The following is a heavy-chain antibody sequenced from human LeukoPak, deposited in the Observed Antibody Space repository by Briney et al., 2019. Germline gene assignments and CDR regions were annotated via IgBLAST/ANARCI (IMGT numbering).Heavy chain of an antibody. CDR1: GFTFSSYG. D-gene: IGHD6-19*01. Sequence: PGGSLRLSCAASGFTFSSYGMHWVRQAPGKGLEWVAVIWYDGSNKYYADSVKGRLTISRDNSKNTLYLQMNSLRAEDTAVYYCATYIAVAGLDYWGQGTLVTVSS. CDR2: IWYDGSNK. J-gene: IGHJ4*02. V-gene: IGHV3-33*01. CDR3: ATYIAVAGLDY.